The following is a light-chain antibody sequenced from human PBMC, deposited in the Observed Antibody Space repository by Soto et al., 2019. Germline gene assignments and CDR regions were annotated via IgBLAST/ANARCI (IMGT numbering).Light chain of an antibody. CDR2: RFN. J-gene: IGLJ2*01. Sequence: QSVLTQPPSVSGAPGQRVTISCTGSSSNIGAGHDVHWYQHSPGTAPKLLIYRFNNRPSGVPDRFSGSKSGTSASLAISGLQAEDEADYYCQSFDTSLSGSVVFGGGTQRTVL. CDR1: SSNIGAGHD. CDR3: QSFDTSLSGSVV. V-gene: IGLV1-40*01.